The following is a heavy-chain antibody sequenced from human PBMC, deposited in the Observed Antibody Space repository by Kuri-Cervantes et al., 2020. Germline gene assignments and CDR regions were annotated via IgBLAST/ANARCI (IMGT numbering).Heavy chain of an antibody. CDR2: ISSSSSYI. CDR3: AKDGQMVYAGVGFDP. CDR1: GFTFSSYR. D-gene: IGHD2-8*01. J-gene: IGHJ5*02. Sequence: GESLKISCAASGFTFSSYRMNWVRQAPGKGLEWVSSISSSSSYIYYADSVKGRFTISRDNATNSLYLQMNSLRAEDTAVYYCAKDGQMVYAGVGFDPCGQGTLVTVSS. V-gene: IGHV3-21*03.